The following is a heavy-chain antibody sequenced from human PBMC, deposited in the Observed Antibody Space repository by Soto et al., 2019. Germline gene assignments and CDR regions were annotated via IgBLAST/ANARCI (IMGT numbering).Heavy chain of an antibody. Sequence: GGSLRLSCAASGFTFSSYGMHWVRQAPGKGLEWVAVISYDGSNKYYADSVKGRFTISRDNSKNTLYLQMNSLRAEDTAVYYCAKDLVDYDILTGSPDNWFDPWGQGTLVTVSS. J-gene: IGHJ5*02. CDR3: AKDLVDYDILTGSPDNWFDP. D-gene: IGHD3-9*01. CDR2: ISYDGSNK. CDR1: GFTFSSYG. V-gene: IGHV3-30*18.